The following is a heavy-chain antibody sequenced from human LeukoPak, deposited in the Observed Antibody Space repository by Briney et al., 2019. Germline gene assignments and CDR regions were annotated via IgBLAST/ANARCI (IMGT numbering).Heavy chain of an antibody. D-gene: IGHD3-16*01. V-gene: IGHV3-23*01. CDR2: ISGSGGST. CDR3: AKRGEDPVDLDY. CDR1: GFTFSNYA. Sequence: QPGGSLRLSCAASGFTFSNYAMSWVRQAPGKGLEWVSAISGSGGSTYYADSVRGRFTVSRDNSKNTLYLQMNGLRAEDTAVYYCAKRGEDPVDLDYWGQGTLVTVSS. J-gene: IGHJ4*02.